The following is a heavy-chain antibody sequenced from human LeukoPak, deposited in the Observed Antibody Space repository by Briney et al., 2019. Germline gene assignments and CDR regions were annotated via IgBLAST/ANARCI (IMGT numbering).Heavy chain of an antibody. Sequence: GGSLRLSCAASGFTLSSYSMNWVRQAPGKGLEWVSSISSSSSYIYYADSVKGRFTISRDNAKNSLYLQMNSLRAEDTAVYYCARSAYCGGDCYSRGYYFDYWGQGTLVTVSS. CDR1: GFTLSSYS. D-gene: IGHD2-21*02. J-gene: IGHJ4*02. CDR2: ISSSSSYI. V-gene: IGHV3-21*01. CDR3: ARSAYCGGDCYSRGYYFDY.